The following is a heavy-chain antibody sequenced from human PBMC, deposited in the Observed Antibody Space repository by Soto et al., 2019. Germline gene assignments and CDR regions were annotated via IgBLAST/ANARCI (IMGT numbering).Heavy chain of an antibody. CDR3: ARAHAPTLPFDY. CDR2: IFHSGNA. CDR1: GGSMRSVY. V-gene: IGHV4-59*01. J-gene: IGHJ4*01. Sequence: SETLSLTCTVSGGSMRSVYWSWIRQPPGKRLEWIGFIFHSGNAKYNPSLKSRVTISIDTSKSQFSLSLDSVTAADTAVYFCARAHAPTLPFDYWGLGTLVTVPQ. D-gene: IGHD2-15*01.